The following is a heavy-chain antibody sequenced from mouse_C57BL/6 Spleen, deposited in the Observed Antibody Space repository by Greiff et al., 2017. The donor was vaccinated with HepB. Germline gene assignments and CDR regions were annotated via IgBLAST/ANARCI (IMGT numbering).Heavy chain of an antibody. V-gene: IGHV1-75*01. CDR3: ASSSITTVVATPFAY. CDR1: GYTFTDYY. J-gene: IGHJ3*01. D-gene: IGHD1-1*01. Sequence: QVQLQQSGPELVKPGASVKISCKASGYTFTDYYINWVKQRPGQGLEWIGWIFPGSGSTYYNEKFKGKATLTVDKSSSTAYMLLSSLTSEDSAVYFCASSSITTVVATPFAYWGQGTLVTVSA. CDR2: IFPGSGST.